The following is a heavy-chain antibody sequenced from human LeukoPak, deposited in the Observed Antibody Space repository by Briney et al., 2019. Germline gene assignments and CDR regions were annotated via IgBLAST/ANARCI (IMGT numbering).Heavy chain of an antibody. CDR1: GFTFSSYS. V-gene: IGHV3-21*01. Sequence: GGSLRLSCAASGFTFSSYSMNWVRQAPGKGLEWVSSISSSSSYIYYADSVKGRFTISRDNAKNSLYLQMNSLRAEGTAVYYCARKPYSSSWHPLGYFDYWGQGTLVTVSS. D-gene: IGHD6-13*01. J-gene: IGHJ4*02. CDR2: ISSSSSYI. CDR3: ARKPYSSSWHPLGYFDY.